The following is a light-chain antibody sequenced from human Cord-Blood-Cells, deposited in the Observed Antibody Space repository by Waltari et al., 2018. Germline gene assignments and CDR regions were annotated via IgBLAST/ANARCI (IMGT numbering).Light chain of an antibody. CDR3: MQALQTPWT. Sequence: DIVMTQSPLSLPVTPGEPASISCRSSQSLLHSNGYNYLDWYLQKPGQSPQLLIYLGSNRAGVVADRFSGSGSGTDFTLKDSRVEAEDVGFYYCMQALQTPWTFGQGTKVEIK. CDR2: LGS. J-gene: IGKJ1*01. CDR1: QSLLHSNGYNY. V-gene: IGKV2-28*01.